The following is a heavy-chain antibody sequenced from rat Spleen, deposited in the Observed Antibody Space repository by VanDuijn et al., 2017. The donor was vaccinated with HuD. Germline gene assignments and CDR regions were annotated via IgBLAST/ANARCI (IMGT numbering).Heavy chain of an antibody. J-gene: IGHJ3*01. V-gene: IGHV2-32*01. D-gene: IGHD1-2*01. CDR2: VWSDGDT. CDR3: ARAGSAAISLGNWFAY. CDR1: GFSLTRYN. Sequence: QVQLMESGPGLVQPSETLSLTCTVSGFSLTRYNVHWFRQPPGKGLEWMGVVWSDGDTSYNSSLTSRLSISRDTSKSQVFLSMSSLQTEDTATYYCARAGSAAISLGNWFAYWGQGTLVTVSS.